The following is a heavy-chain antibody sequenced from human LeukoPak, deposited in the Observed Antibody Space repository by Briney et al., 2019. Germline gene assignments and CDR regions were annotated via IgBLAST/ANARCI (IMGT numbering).Heavy chain of an antibody. CDR2: INPNSGGT. D-gene: IGHD1-26*01. V-gene: IGHV1-2*02. J-gene: IGHJ3*02. Sequence: ASVKVSCKASGYTFTSYGISWVRQAPGQGLEWMGWINPNSGGTNYAQKFQGRVTMTRDTSISTAYMELSRLRSDDTAVYYCASSGLGAPYAFDIWGQGTMVTVSS. CDR3: ASSGLGAPYAFDI. CDR1: GYTFTSYG.